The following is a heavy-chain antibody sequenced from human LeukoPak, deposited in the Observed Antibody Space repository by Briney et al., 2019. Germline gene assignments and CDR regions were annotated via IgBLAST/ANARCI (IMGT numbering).Heavy chain of an antibody. V-gene: IGHV3-23*01. CDR3: AKRSYYYESSGCYVFDY. D-gene: IGHD3-22*01. CDR1: GFTFSSYA. J-gene: IGHJ4*02. CDR2: ISGSGGST. Sequence: GGSLRLPCAASGFTFSSYAMSCVRQAPGKGLEWVSAISGSGGSTYYADSVKGRFTISRDNSKNTLYLQMNSLRAEDTAVYYCAKRSYYYESSGCYVFDYWGQGTLVTVSS.